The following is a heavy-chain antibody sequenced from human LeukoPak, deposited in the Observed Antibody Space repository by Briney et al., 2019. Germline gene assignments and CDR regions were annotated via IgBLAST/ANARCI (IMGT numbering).Heavy chain of an antibody. CDR3: ARGPHIYDAFDI. CDR2: IYSGGST. D-gene: IGHD2-21*01. CDR1: GFTVSSNY. Sequence: GGSLRLSCAASGFTVSSNYMSWVRQAPGKGLEWVSVIYSGGSTYYADSVKGRFTISRDNSKNTLYLQMSSLRAEDTAVYYCARGPHIYDAFDIWGQGTMVTVSS. J-gene: IGHJ3*02. V-gene: IGHV3-53*01.